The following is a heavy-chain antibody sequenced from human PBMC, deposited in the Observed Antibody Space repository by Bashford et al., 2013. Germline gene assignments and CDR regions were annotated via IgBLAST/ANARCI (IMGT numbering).Heavy chain of an antibody. V-gene: IGHV1-58*02. CDR1: GFTFTSSA. CDR3: ARGLYNTSTRYAYDV. Sequence: SVKVSCKASGFTFTSSAMQWVRQARGQRLEWIGWIVVGSGNTNYAQRFQGRVTITADESTNTAYMELTGLRSDDSAMYYCARGLYNTSTRYAYDVWGQGTLVTVSS. CDR2: IVVGSGNT. D-gene: IGHD1-14*01. J-gene: IGHJ3*01.